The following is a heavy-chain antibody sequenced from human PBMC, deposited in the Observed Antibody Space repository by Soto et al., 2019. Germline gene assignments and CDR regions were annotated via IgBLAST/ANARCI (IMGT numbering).Heavy chain of an antibody. V-gene: IGHV1-3*01. Sequence: GASVKVSCKASGYTFSSYDMHWVRQAPGQRLEWMGWINAGYGNTKSSQKFQDRVTISRDTSASTAYMELTSLRSEDTAVYYCARDTGDGTFDFWGQGTLVTVSS. CDR3: ARDTGDGTFDF. CDR1: GYTFSSYD. J-gene: IGHJ4*02. D-gene: IGHD7-27*01. CDR2: INAGYGNT.